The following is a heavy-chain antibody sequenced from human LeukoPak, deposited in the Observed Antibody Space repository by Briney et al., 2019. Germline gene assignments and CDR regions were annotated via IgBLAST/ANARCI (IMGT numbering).Heavy chain of an antibody. CDR2: ISGSGGST. D-gene: IGHD3-22*01. CDR3: ARDYYDSSGYPGLDAFDI. V-gene: IGHV3-23*01. Sequence: GGSLRLSCAASGFTFSSYAMSWVRQAPGKGLEWVSGISGSGGSTYDADSVKGRFTISRDSSKNTLYLQMHSLRAEDTAVYYCARDYYDSSGYPGLDAFDIWGQGTMVTVSS. CDR1: GFTFSSYA. J-gene: IGHJ3*02.